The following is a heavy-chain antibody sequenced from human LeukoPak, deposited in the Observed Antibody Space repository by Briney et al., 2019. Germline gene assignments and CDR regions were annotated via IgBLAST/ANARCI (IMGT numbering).Heavy chain of an antibody. D-gene: IGHD2-2*01. CDR2: VKSDGRSA. CDR1: GFTFSSYA. V-gene: IGHV3-74*01. Sequence: GGSLRLSCAASGFTFSSYAMSWVRQAPGKGLVWVSRVKSDGRSATYADSVKGRFTISRDNAKNTLYLQMNSLRAEDTAVYYCARDQCSGPNCQVALDYWGQGTLVTVSS. J-gene: IGHJ4*02. CDR3: ARDQCSGPNCQVALDY.